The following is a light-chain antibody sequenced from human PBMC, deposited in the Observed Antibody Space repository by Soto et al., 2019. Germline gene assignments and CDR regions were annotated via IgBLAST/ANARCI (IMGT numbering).Light chain of an antibody. CDR2: EVT. CDR3: ASDAGSATYVR. Sequence: QSVLTQPASVSGSPGQSITISCTGTSSDVGSYNLVSWYQQRPGKAPKLMIYEVTKRPSGVSTRFSGSKSGNTASLTISGLQAEDDGDYYCASDAGSATYVRFGGGTKLIVL. V-gene: IGLV2-23*02. J-gene: IGLJ2*01. CDR1: SSDVGSYNL.